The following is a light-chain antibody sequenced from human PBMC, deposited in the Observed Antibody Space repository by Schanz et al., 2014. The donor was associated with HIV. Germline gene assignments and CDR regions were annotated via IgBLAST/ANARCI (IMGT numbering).Light chain of an antibody. CDR3: QQYNSYPGT. V-gene: IGKV1-5*03. CDR1: QSISSW. CDR2: KAS. Sequence: IRITQSPSSLSASTGDRVTITCRASQSISSWLAWYQQKPGKAPKLLIYKASSLESGVPSRFSGSGSGTEFTLTISSLQPDDFTTYYCQQYNSYPGTFGGGTKVEIK. J-gene: IGKJ4*01.